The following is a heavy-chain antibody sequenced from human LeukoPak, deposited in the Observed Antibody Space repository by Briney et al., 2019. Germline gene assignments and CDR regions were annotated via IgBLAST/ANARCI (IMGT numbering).Heavy chain of an antibody. J-gene: IGHJ4*02. V-gene: IGHV4-59*01. D-gene: IGHD3-22*01. Sequence: SETLSLTCTVSGGSISSYYWSWIRQPPGKGLEWIGYIYYSGSTNYNPSLKSRVTISVDTSKNQFSLKLADTAVYYCAREDMRYDRRKIDYWGQGTLVTVSS. CDR3: AREDMRYDRRKIDY. CDR1: GGSISSYY. CDR2: IYYSGST.